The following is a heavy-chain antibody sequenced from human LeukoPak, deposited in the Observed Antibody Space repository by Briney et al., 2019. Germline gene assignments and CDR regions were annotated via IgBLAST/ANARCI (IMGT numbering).Heavy chain of an antibody. V-gene: IGHV3-43*02. Sequence: GGSLRLSCAASGFTFDDYAMHWVRQAPGKGLEWVSLISGDGGSTYYADPVKGRFTISRDNSKNSLYLQMNSLRTEDTALYYCAKEWELLQGYAFDIWGQGTMVTVSS. CDR1: GFTFDDYA. J-gene: IGHJ3*02. CDR2: ISGDGGST. D-gene: IGHD1-26*01. CDR3: AKEWELLQGYAFDI.